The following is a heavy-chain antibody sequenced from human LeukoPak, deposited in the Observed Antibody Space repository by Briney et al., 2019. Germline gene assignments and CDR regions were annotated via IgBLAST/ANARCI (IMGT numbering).Heavy chain of an antibody. Sequence: GGSLRLSCAASGFTFSGFAMSWIRQAPGKGPEWVSSISRSGESTFYADSVKGRFTISRDNAKDSLYLQMNSLRAEDTAVYYCARDSSGFPHDYWGQGTLVTVSS. J-gene: IGHJ4*02. CDR1: GFTFSGFA. CDR2: ISRSGEST. V-gene: IGHV3-23*01. CDR3: ARDSSGFPHDY. D-gene: IGHD3-22*01.